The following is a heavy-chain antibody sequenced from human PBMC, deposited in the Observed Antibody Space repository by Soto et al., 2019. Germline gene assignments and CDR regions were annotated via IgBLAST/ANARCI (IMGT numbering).Heavy chain of an antibody. D-gene: IGHD3-10*01. CDR3: TRDRGGHTYWYFDL. CDR1: GFTFGDYA. V-gene: IGHV3-49*04. CDR2: IRSKAYGGTT. Sequence: PGGSLRLSCTASGFTFGDYAMSWVRQAPGKGLEWVGFIRSKAYGGTTEYAASVKGRFTISRDDSKSIAYLQMNSLKTEDTAVYYCTRDRGGHTYWYFDLWGRGTLVTVSS. J-gene: IGHJ2*01.